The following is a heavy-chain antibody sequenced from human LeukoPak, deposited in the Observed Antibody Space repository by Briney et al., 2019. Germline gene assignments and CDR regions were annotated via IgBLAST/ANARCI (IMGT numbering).Heavy chain of an antibody. CDR2: ISYDGSNK. Sequence: GRSLRLSCAASGFTFSSYGMHWVRQAPGKGLEWVAVISYDGSNKYYADSVKGRFTISRDNSKNTLYLQMNSLRAEDTAVYYCAKDRAYQVLSFWFDPWGQGTLVTVSS. J-gene: IGHJ5*02. CDR3: AKDRAYQVLSFWFDP. V-gene: IGHV3-30*18. CDR1: GFTFSSYG. D-gene: IGHD2-2*01.